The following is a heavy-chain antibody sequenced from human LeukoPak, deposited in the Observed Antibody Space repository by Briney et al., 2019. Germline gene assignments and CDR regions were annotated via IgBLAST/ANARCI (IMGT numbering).Heavy chain of an antibody. Sequence: SETLSLTCTVSGDSISNYYWNWFRQPAGKGLEWIGRLYGSGTTSYNPSLKSRVSMSLDTPKNQFSLKLNSVTAAETAVYYCARATYSGDTSYVFDYWGQGTLVSVSS. J-gene: IGHJ4*02. V-gene: IGHV4-4*07. CDR1: GDSISNYY. CDR2: LYGSGTT. D-gene: IGHD1-26*01. CDR3: ARATYSGDTSYVFDY.